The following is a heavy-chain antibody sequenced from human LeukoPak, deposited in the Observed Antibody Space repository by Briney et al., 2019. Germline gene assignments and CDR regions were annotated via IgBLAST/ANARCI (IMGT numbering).Heavy chain of an antibody. CDR2: ISGSGGST. V-gene: IGHV3-23*01. CDR1: GGSFSGYY. D-gene: IGHD5-18*01. Sequence: ETLSLTCAVYGGSFSGYYWSWIRQAPGKGLEWVSAISGSGGSTYYADSAKGRFTISRDNSKNTLYLQMDSLRAEDTAVYYCATSRGHTYGRLDYWGQGTLVTVSS. CDR3: ATSRGHTYGRLDY. J-gene: IGHJ4*02.